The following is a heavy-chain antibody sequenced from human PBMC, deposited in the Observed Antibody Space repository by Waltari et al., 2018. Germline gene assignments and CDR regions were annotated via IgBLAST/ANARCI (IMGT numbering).Heavy chain of an antibody. CDR2: IYSVGSK. Sequence: EVQLVESGGGLIQPGGSLRLSCAASGFTVSSNYMSWVRQAPGKGLEWVSVIYSVGSKYYADSVKGRFTISRDNSKNTLYLQMNSLRAEDTAVYYCARGRGYYGSGSHFDYWGQGTLVTVSS. V-gene: IGHV3-53*01. D-gene: IGHD3-10*01. CDR1: GFTVSSNY. CDR3: ARGRGYYGSGSHFDY. J-gene: IGHJ4*02.